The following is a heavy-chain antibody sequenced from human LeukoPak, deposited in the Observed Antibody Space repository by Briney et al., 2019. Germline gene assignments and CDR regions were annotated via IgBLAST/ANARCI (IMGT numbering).Heavy chain of an antibody. D-gene: IGHD3-3*01. CDR2: MNPNSGNT. J-gene: IGHJ4*02. Sequence: ASVKVSCKASGYTFTSHDINWVRQATGQGLEWMGWMNPNSGNTGYAQKFQGRVTMTRNTSISTAYMELSSLRSEDTAVYYCARGSATYDFWSGYYTRDEFDYWGQGTLVTVSS. CDR1: GYTFTSHD. V-gene: IGHV1-8*01. CDR3: ARGSATYDFWSGYYTRDEFDY.